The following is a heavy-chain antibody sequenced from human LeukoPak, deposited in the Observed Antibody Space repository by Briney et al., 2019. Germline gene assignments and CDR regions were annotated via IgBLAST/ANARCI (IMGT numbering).Heavy chain of an antibody. CDR3: ARNREQLGFYYYYYYMDV. V-gene: IGHV3-7*01. J-gene: IGHJ6*03. D-gene: IGHD6-13*01. Sequence: GGSLRLSCAASGFPFSSYWMSWVRQAPGKGLEWVANIKQDGSEKYYVDSVKGRFTISRDNAKNSLYLQMNSLRAEDTAVYYCARNREQLGFYYYYYYMDVWGKGTTVTVSS. CDR1: GFPFSSYW. CDR2: IKQDGSEK.